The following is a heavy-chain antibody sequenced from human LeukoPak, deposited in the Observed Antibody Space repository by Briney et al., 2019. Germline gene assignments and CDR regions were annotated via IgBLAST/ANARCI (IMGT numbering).Heavy chain of an antibody. CDR3: ARHGSSYYYYYYMDV. Sequence: SETLSLTSTVSGGSISSYYGSWIREPPGEGLEWIGYIYTSGSTNYNPSLKSRVTITVDTSKNQFSLKLSSVTAADTAVYYCARHGSSYYYYYYMDVWGKGTTVTVSS. CDR1: GGSISSYY. J-gene: IGHJ6*03. D-gene: IGHD6-6*01. V-gene: IGHV4-4*09. CDR2: IYTSGST.